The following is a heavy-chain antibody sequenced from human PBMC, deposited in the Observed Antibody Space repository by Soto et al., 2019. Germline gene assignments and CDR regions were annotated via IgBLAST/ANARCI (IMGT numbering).Heavy chain of an antibody. V-gene: IGHV1-3*01. CDR2: INAGNGNT. CDR1: GYTFTSYA. J-gene: IGHJ4*02. Sequence: ASVKVSCKASGYTFTSYAIHWVRQAPGQRLEWMGWINAGNGNTKYSQKFQGRVTITSDTSASTAYMELSSLRSEDAAVYYCARDSSSWEYYFDYWGQGALVTVSS. D-gene: IGHD6-13*01. CDR3: ARDSSSWEYYFDY.